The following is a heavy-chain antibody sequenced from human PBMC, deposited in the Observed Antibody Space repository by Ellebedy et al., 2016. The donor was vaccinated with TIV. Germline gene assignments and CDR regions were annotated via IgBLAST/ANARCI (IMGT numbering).Heavy chain of an antibody. CDR1: GGTFSSYA. Sequence: SVKVSXXASGGTFSSYAISWVRQAPGQGLEWMGGIIPIFGTANYAQKFQGRVTITADESTSTAYMELSSLRSEDTAVYYCARANITMVRGVEGPSWSSFYYFGYWGQGTLVTVSS. V-gene: IGHV1-69*13. J-gene: IGHJ4*02. CDR3: ARANITMVRGVEGPSWSSFYYFGY. CDR2: IIPIFGTA. D-gene: IGHD3-10*01.